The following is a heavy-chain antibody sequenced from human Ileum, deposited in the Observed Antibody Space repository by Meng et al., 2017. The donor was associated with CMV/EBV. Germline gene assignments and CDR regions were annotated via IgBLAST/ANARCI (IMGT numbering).Heavy chain of an antibody. V-gene: IGHV3-66*02. Sequence: GGSLRLSCAASALTFTGYAMHWVRQAPGKGLEWVSIIYTGDNTNYADSVRGRFTISRDNSKNTLYLQMNSLRADDTAVYYCASFKDQQVEGLYWYFDLWGRGTLVTVSS. D-gene: IGHD6-13*01. CDR3: ASFKDQQVEGLYWYFDL. J-gene: IGHJ2*01. CDR2: IYTGDNT. CDR1: ALTFTGYA.